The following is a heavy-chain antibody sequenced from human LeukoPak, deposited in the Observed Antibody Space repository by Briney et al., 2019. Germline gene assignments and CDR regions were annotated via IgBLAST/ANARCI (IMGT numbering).Heavy chain of an antibody. J-gene: IGHJ4*02. CDR1: GFTFSDYY. D-gene: IGHD3-10*01. CDR2: TSSSGSTI. CDR3: ARDPRKTYYYGSGPSDY. Sequence: GGSLRLSCAASGFTFSDYYMSWIRQAPGKGLGGVSYTSSSGSTIYYADSVKGRFTISRDNAKNSLYLQMNSLRAEDTAVYYCARDPRKTYYYGSGPSDYWGQGTLVTVSS. V-gene: IGHV3-11*04.